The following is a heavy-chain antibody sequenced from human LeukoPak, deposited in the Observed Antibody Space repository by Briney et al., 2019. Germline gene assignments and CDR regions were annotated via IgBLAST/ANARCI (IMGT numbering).Heavy chain of an antibody. D-gene: IGHD1-26*01. V-gene: IGHV3-48*02. CDR2: ISGSGRTI. Sequence: GGSLRLSCAASGFTFRSYSMNWVRQAPGKGLEWVSYISGSGRTIYYADSVKGRFTIPRDNVKNSFYLQMNSLRDEDTAVYYCARDSPEGSGGSYFVAFDIWGQGTMVTVSS. J-gene: IGHJ3*02. CDR1: GFTFRSYS. CDR3: ARDSPEGSGGSYFVAFDI.